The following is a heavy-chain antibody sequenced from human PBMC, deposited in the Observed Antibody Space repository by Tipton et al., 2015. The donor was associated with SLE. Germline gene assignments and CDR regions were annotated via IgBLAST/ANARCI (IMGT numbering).Heavy chain of an antibody. J-gene: IGHJ6*02. CDR1: GGSISSYY. V-gene: IGHV4-4*09. CDR2: IYTSGST. D-gene: IGHD6-6*01. Sequence: TLSLTCTVSGGSISSYYWSWIRQPPGKGLEWIGYIYTSGSTNYNPSLKSRVTISVDTSKNQFSLKLSSVTAADTAVYYCARAAPLNSARGYYYGMDVWGQGTTVTVSS. CDR3: ARAAPLNSARGYYYGMDV.